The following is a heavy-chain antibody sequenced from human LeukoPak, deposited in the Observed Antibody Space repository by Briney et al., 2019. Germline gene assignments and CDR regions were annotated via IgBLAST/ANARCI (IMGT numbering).Heavy chain of an antibody. J-gene: IGHJ4*02. D-gene: IGHD4-23*01. CDR1: GGSISSYY. V-gene: IGHV4-59*01. CDR2: IYYSGST. Sequence: SETLSLTCTVSGGSISSYYCSWIRQPPGKGLEWIGYIYYSGSTNYNPSLKSRVTISVDTSKNQFSLKLSSVTAADTAVYYCARFRDYGGNSGLNYWGQGTLVTVSS. CDR3: ARFRDYGGNSGLNY.